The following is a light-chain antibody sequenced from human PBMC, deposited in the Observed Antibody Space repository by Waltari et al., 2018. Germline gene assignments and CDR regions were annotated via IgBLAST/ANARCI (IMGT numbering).Light chain of an antibody. CDR2: AAS. J-gene: IGKJ4*01. V-gene: IGKV1-16*01. Sequence: DIQMTQSPSSLSASVGDRVTTTCRASQGITNSLAWFQKKPGEAPRSLIYAASTLQSGVPSRFSGSGSGTDFTLTISSLQPEDSATYYCQQLKSYPLTFGGGTKVEI. CDR3: QQLKSYPLT. CDR1: QGITNS.